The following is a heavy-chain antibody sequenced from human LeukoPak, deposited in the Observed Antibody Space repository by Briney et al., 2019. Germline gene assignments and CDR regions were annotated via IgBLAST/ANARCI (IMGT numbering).Heavy chain of an antibody. Sequence: ASVKVSCKASGYTFSVYYMQWVRQAPGQGLEWMGWINPNSGGTNYAQKFQGRITLTRDTSISTVYMELRGLNSDDTAMYYCARGRHCSGGSCYLDYWGQGTLLTVSS. J-gene: IGHJ4*02. CDR1: GYTFSVYY. D-gene: IGHD2-15*01. V-gene: IGHV1-2*02. CDR2: INPNSGGT. CDR3: ARGRHCSGGSCYLDY.